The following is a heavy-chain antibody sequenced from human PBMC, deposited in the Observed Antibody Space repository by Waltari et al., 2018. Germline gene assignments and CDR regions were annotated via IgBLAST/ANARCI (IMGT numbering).Heavy chain of an antibody. D-gene: IGHD6-19*01. CDR3: ARGEYSSGWYLGYYYYYGMDV. J-gene: IGHJ6*02. V-gene: IGHV3-33*01. Sequence: QVQLVESGGGVVQPGRSLRLSCAASGFTFSSYGMHWVRPAPGKGLGWVAVIWYDGSNKYYADSVKGRFTISRDNSKNTLYLQMNSLRAEDTAVYYCARGEYSSGWYLGYYYYYGMDVWGQGTTVTVSS. CDR2: IWYDGSNK. CDR1: GFTFSSYG.